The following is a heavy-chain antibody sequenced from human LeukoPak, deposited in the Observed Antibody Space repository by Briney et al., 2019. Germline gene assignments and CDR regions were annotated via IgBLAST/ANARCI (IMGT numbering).Heavy chain of an antibody. Sequence: PGGSLRLSCAASGSTFSSYWMHWVRQAPGKGLVWVSCINSEGSTTTYADSVKGRFTISRDNAKNTLYLQMNSLRAEDTAVYYCARESSTNWGHFDYWGQGTLVTVSS. CDR2: INSEGSTT. CDR1: GSTFSSYW. D-gene: IGHD2-2*01. V-gene: IGHV3-74*01. CDR3: ARESSTNWGHFDY. J-gene: IGHJ4*02.